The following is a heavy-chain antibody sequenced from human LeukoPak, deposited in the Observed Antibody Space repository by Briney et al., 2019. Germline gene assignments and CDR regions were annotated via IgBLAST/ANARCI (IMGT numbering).Heavy chain of an antibody. Sequence: GESLKISCEVYGYSFTTHWLGWVRQMPGKGLEWMGTFNPGDSDIRYSPSFQGQVTISADKSISTAYLQWSSLKASDTAMYYCARHVSSSRVAFDIWGQGTMVTVSS. D-gene: IGHD2-2*01. CDR1: GYSFTTHW. V-gene: IGHV5-51*01. CDR3: ARHVSSSRVAFDI. J-gene: IGHJ3*02. CDR2: FNPGDSDI.